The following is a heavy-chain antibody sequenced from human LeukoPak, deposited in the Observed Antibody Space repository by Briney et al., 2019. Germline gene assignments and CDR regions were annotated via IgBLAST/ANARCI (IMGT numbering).Heavy chain of an antibody. CDR1: GFTFSSYA. J-gene: IGHJ4*02. V-gene: IGHV3-23*01. CDR3: GAYDYIWGSYRYCLSDY. Sequence: GGSLRLSCAASGFTFSSYAMSWVRQAPGKGLEWVSAISGSGGSTYYADSVKGRFTISRDNSKNTPYLQMNSLRAEDTAVYYCGAYDYIWGSYRYCLSDYWGQGTLVTVSS. D-gene: IGHD3-16*02. CDR2: ISGSGGST.